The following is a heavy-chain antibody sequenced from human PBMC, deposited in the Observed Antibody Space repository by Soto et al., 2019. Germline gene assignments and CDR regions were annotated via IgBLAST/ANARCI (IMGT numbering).Heavy chain of an antibody. CDR3: ACVAPTIFGAQFHQNLVDV. D-gene: IGHD3-3*01. CDR1: GFKFPDYH. CDR2: INSRGTYT. J-gene: IGHJ6*02. Sequence: QVQLVQSGGGLVEPGGSLRLSCAASGFKFPDYHMTWIRQAQRKGLEWISYINSRGTYTTYADSVRGRFTVSRDNAKNSLYLQMDSLTGEDTAVYYCACVAPTIFGAQFHQNLVDVWGQGNMVTVAS. V-gene: IGHV3-11*06.